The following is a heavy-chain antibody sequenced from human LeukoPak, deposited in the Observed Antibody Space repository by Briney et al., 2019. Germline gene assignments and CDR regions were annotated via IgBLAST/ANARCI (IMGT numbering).Heavy chain of an antibody. Sequence: GGSLRLSCAVSGLTFSTYSMTWVRQGPGKGLEWVSSIYNSGAKIFYADSVKGRFTISRDNSENMLYLQMNSLRVEDTAVYYCAKDVAPDSGWDLDYWGQGTLVTVSS. V-gene: IGHV3-23*01. CDR1: GLTFSTYS. J-gene: IGHJ4*02. D-gene: IGHD6-19*01. CDR2: IYNSGAKI. CDR3: AKDVAPDSGWDLDY.